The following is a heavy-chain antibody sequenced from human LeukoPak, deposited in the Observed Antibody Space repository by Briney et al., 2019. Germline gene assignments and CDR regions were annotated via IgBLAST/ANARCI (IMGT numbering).Heavy chain of an antibody. J-gene: IGHJ3*02. CDR2: IYYSGST. CDR3: ARWTVTTPSDAFDI. Sequence: PSETLSLTCTVSGGSISSSSYYWGWIRQPPGKGLEWIGSIYYSGSTYYKPSLQSRVTIAVDTSKNQFSLKLSSVTAADTAVYYCARWTVTTPSDAFDIWGQGTMVTVSS. D-gene: IGHD4-17*01. V-gene: IGHV4-39*07. CDR1: GGSISSSSYY.